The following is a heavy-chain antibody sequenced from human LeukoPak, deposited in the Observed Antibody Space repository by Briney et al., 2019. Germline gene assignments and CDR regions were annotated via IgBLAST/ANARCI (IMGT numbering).Heavy chain of an antibody. CDR3: AGAPLRFLEWLLSAPGAFDI. J-gene: IGHJ3*02. CDR2: IYHSGST. V-gene: IGHV4-30-2*02. D-gene: IGHD3-3*01. CDR1: GGSISSGGYS. Sequence: SQTLSLTCAVSGGSISSGGYSWSWIRQPPGKGLEWIGYIYHSGSTYYNPSLKSRVTISVDRSKNQFSLKLSSVTAADTAVYYCAGAPLRFLEWLLSAPGAFDIWGQGTMVTVSS.